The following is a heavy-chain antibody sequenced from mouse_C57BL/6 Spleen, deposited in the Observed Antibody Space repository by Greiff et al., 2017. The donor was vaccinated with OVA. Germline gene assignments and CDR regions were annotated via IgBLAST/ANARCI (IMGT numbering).Heavy chain of an antibody. J-gene: IGHJ3*01. V-gene: IGHV1-69*01. CDR3: ARGGYYDYDGVAY. CDR2: IDPSDSYT. CDR1: GYTFTSYW. Sequence: VQLQQPGAELVMPGASVKLSCKASGYTFTSYWMHWVKQRPGQGLEWIGEIDPSDSYTNYNQKFKGKSTLTVDKSSSTAYMQLSSLTSEDSAVYYCARGGYYDYDGVAYWGQGTLVTVSA. D-gene: IGHD2-4*01.